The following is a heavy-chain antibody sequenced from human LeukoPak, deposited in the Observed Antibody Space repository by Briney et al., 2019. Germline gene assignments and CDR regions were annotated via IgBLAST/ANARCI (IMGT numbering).Heavy chain of an antibody. Sequence: PSETLSLTCSVSGGSIRSHYWRWIRQPPGKGLESIAHMYYNKMAEYNPSFNSRVTMSVDMSKNQVSLSLRSVTAADTAVYYCARGLDYGDCIDYWGQGTLVTVSS. CDR2: MYYNKMA. J-gene: IGHJ4*02. V-gene: IGHV4-59*11. CDR1: GGSIRSHY. CDR3: ARGLDYGDCIDY. D-gene: IGHD4-17*01.